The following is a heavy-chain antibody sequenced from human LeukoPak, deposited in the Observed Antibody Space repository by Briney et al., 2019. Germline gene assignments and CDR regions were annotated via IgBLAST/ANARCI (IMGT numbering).Heavy chain of an antibody. V-gene: IGHV1-8*01. J-gene: IGHJ6*03. Sequence: ASVKVSCKASGYTFTSYDINWVRQATGQGLEWMGWMNPNSGNTGYAQKFQGRVTMTRNTSISTAYMELSSLRSEDTAVFYCGYSSGWYEAGYYYYYYMDVRGKGTTVTVSS. D-gene: IGHD6-19*01. CDR1: GYTFTSYD. CDR2: MNPNSGNT. CDR3: GYSSGWYEAGYYYYYYMDV.